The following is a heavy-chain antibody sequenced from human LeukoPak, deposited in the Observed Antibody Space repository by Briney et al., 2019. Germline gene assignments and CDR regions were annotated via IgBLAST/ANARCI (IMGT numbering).Heavy chain of an antibody. Sequence: ETLSLTCTVSGGSISSSTHYWGWIRQPPGKGLEWIGIQYCRWSIYYNPSLKSRVTISVDTSKNQFSLKLSSVTAADTAVYYCARHYSSYYYYMDVWGKGTTVSASS. J-gene: IGHJ6*03. CDR2: QYCRWSI. CDR3: ARHYSSYYYYMDV. V-gene: IGHV4-39*01. CDR1: GGSISSSTHY.